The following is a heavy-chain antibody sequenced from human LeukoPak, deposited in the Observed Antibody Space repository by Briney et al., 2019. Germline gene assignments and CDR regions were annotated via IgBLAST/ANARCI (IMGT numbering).Heavy chain of an antibody. V-gene: IGHV4-59*01. D-gene: IGHD6-19*01. Sequence: SETLSLTCTVSGGSISTYYWNWIRQPPGKGLEWIGYIYHSGSTNYNPSLQSRVTISVDTSKNQFSLNLNSVTAADTAVYYCARDPAVAGTGNAFDIWGQGTMVTVSS. CDR3: ARDPAVAGTGNAFDI. J-gene: IGHJ3*02. CDR2: IYHSGST. CDR1: GGSISTYY.